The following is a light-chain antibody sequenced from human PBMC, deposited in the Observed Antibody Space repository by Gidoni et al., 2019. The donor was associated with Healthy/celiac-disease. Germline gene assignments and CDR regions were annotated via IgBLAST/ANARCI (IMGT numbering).Light chain of an antibody. J-gene: IGKJ4*01. Sequence: DIQMTQSPSSLSASVGDRVTITCRESQSISSYLNWYQQKPGKAPKLLIYAASSLQSGVPSRFSGSVSGTDFTLTISSLQPEDFATYYCQQSYSTPLTFGGXTKVEIK. CDR3: QQSYSTPLT. V-gene: IGKV1-39*01. CDR1: QSISSY. CDR2: AAS.